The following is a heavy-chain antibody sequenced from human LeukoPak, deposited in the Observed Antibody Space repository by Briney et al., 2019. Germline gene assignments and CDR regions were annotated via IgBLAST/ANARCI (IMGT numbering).Heavy chain of an antibody. CDR3: ARGITGTRGYCYYMDV. D-gene: IGHD1/OR15-1a*01. Sequence: ASVKVSCKASGYTFTSYDINWVRQATGQGLEWMGWMNPNSGNTGYAQKFQGRVTITRNTSISTAYMELSSLRSEDTAVYYCARGITGTRGYCYYMDVWGKGTTVTVSS. J-gene: IGHJ6*03. CDR1: GYTFTSYD. V-gene: IGHV1-8*03. CDR2: MNPNSGNT.